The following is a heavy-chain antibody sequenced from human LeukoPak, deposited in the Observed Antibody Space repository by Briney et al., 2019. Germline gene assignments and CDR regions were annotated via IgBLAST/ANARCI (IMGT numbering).Heavy chain of an antibody. Sequence: ASVKVSCKASGYTFTSYYMHWVRQAPGQGREWMGIINRSGGSTSYAQKFQGRVTMTRDTSTSTVYMELSGLRSEDTAVYYCARFSELDAFDIWGQGTMVTVSS. CDR1: GYTFTSYY. D-gene: IGHD1-14*01. V-gene: IGHV1-46*01. J-gene: IGHJ3*02. CDR2: INRSGGST. CDR3: ARFSELDAFDI.